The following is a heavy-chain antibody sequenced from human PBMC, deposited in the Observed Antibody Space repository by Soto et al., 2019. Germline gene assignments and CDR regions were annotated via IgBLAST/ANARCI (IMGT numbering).Heavy chain of an antibody. CDR3: ARAAETLVAATPDDAFDI. CDR1: GFTFSSYW. D-gene: IGHD2-15*01. CDR2: IKQDGSEK. Sequence: GGSLRLSCAASGFTFSSYWMSWVRQAPGKGLEWVANIKQDGSEKYYVDSVKGRFTISRDNAKNSLYLQMNSLRAEDTAVYYCARAAETLVAATPDDAFDIWGQGTMVTVS. J-gene: IGHJ3*02. V-gene: IGHV3-7*01.